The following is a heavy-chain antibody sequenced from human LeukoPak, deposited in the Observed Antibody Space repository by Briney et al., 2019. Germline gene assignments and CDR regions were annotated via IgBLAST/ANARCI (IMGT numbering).Heavy chain of an antibody. J-gene: IGHJ4*02. CDR2: IYYSGST. V-gene: IGHV4-39*01. CDR1: GGSFSSGSYY. Sequence: PSETLSLTCTVSGGSFSSGSYYWGWIRQPPGKGLEWIGSIYYSGSTYYNPSLKSRVTISVDTSKNQFSLKLSSVTAADTAVYYCVGSGYYQWYFDYWGQGTLVTVSS. D-gene: IGHD3-22*01. CDR3: VGSGYYQWYFDY.